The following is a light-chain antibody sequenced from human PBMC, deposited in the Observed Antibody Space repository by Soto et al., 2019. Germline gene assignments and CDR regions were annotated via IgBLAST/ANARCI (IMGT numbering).Light chain of an antibody. J-gene: IGLJ2*01. CDR2: NNS. CDR3: AAWDDSLSGVV. Sequence: QSVLTQPPSASGTPGQRVTISCSGSSSNIGSNFVYWYQHLPGAAPKLLVYNNSRRPSGVPDRFSGSKSGTSASLAISGLRSEDEADYYCAAWDDSLSGVVFGGGTKVTVL. CDR1: SSNIGSNF. V-gene: IGLV1-47*01.